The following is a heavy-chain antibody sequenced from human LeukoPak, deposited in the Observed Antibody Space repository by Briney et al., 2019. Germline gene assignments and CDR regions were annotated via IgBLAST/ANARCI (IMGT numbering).Heavy chain of an antibody. CDR1: GFTFSSYD. V-gene: IGHV3-23*01. J-gene: IGHJ4*02. Sequence: PGGSLRLSCTASGFTFSSYDMSWVRQAPGKALEWVSSISEIISGTYYADSVKGRFTISRDTSKSTLYLQMNSLRAEDTAIYYCARASSSSRPYYFDYWGQGTLVTVSS. CDR2: ISEIISGT. CDR3: ARASSSSRPYYFDY. D-gene: IGHD6-6*01.